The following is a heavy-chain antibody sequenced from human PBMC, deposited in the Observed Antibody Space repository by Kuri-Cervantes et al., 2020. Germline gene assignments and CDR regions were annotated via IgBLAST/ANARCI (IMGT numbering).Heavy chain of an antibody. D-gene: IGHD6-13*01. V-gene: IGHV3-7*01. CDR3: ASPTDEAGTDAFDI. CDR1: GFTFSSYW. J-gene: IGHJ3*02. CDR2: IKQDGSEK. Sequence: GGSLRLSCAASGFTFSSYWMSWVRQAPGKGLEWVANIKQDGSEKYYVDSVKGRFTISRDNAKNSLYLQMNSLRAEDTAVYYCASPTDEAGTDAFDIWGQGTMVTVSS.